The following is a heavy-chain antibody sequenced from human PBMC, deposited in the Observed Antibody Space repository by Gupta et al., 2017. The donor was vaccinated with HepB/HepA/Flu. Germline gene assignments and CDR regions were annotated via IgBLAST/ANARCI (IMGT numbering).Heavy chain of an antibody. V-gene: IGHV1-69*04. CDR1: GGTFSSYA. CDR3: ASAAAAPHYYYYYGMAA. Sequence: QVQLVQSGAEVKKPGSSVKVSCKASGGTFSSYAISWVRQAPGQGLEWMGRIIPILGIANNAQKFQGRVTITADKSTSTAYMELSSLRSEDTAVYYCASAAAAPHYYYYYGMAAWGQGTTVTVSS. CDR2: IIPILGIA. D-gene: IGHD6-13*01. J-gene: IGHJ6*02.